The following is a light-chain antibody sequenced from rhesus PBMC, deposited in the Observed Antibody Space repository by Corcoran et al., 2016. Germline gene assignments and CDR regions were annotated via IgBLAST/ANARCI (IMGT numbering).Light chain of an antibody. CDR3: RPDSSNPRT. V-gene: IGKV1-22*01. Sequence: DIQMTQSPSSLSASVGDTVTITCQASQGISSWSAWYQQKPGTAPTLLTYKASSFQSGVPSRFSGSGSWTDFTLTSISLQPKEFATYYCRPDSSNPRTFGEGAKVEIK. CDR2: KAS. J-gene: IGKJ4*01. CDR1: QGISSW.